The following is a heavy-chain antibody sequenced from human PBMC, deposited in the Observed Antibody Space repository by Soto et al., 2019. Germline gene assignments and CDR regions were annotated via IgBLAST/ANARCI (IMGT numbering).Heavy chain of an antibody. V-gene: IGHV1-69*13. CDR2: IIPIFGTA. D-gene: IGHD3-3*01. CDR3: ARGRQRITIFGGLREYYYMDV. CDR1: GGTFSSYA. J-gene: IGHJ6*03. Sequence: AASVKVSCKASGGTFSSYAISWVRQAPGQGLEWMGGIIPIFGTANYAQKFQGRVTITADESTSTAYMELSSLRSEDTAVYYCARGRQRITIFGGLREYYYMDVWGKGTTVTVSS.